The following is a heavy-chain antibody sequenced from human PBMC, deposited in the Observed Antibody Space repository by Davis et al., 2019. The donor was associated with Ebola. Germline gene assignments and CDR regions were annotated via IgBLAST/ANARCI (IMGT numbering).Heavy chain of an antibody. V-gene: IGHV3-11*06. Sequence: GESLKISCAASGFTFSDYYMSWIRQAPGKGLEWVSYISSNSSYTNYADSVKGRFTISRDNAKNSLYLQMNSLRAEDTAVYYCAREGGDYYYYYGMDVWGKGTTVTVSS. D-gene: IGHD4-17*01. CDR2: ISSNSSYT. CDR3: AREGGDYYYYYGMDV. CDR1: GFTFSDYY. J-gene: IGHJ6*04.